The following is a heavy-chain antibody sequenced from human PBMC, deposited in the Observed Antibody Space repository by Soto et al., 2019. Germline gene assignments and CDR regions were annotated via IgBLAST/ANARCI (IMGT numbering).Heavy chain of an antibody. CDR2: ISKSGFT. J-gene: IGHJ6*02. Sequence: QAQLQTSGPGLVKPSETLSLTCTVSSVSINSFTNHYCSWIRQPPGKGLEWVGYISKSGFTRYNPSLGSRVTLAVDTSKNQFSLMRSSATAADTALYFCAAQGIGQLHGLVDVWGQGPTVTVSS. CDR3: AAQGIGQLHGLVDV. D-gene: IGHD3-10*01. CDR1: SVSINSFTNHY. V-gene: IGHV4-59*08.